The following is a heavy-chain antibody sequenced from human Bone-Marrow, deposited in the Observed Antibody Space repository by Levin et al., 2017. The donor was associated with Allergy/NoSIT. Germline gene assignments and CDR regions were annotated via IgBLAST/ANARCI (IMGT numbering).Heavy chain of an antibody. CDR3: ARVIREQWLYRDYYYYYGMDV. V-gene: IGHV3-30*04. CDR2: ISYDGSNK. J-gene: IGHJ6*02. Sequence: GGSLRLSCAASGFTFSSYAMHWVRQAPGKGLEWVAVISYDGSNKYYADSVKGRFTISRDNSKNTLYLQMNSLRAEDTAVYYCARVIREQWLYRDYYYYYGMDVWGQGTTVTVSS. CDR1: GFTFSSYA. D-gene: IGHD6-19*01.